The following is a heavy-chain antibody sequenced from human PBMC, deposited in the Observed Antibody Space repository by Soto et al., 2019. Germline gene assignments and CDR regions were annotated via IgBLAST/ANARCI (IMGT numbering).Heavy chain of an antibody. CDR2: ISAYNGNT. J-gene: IGHJ3*02. V-gene: IGHV1-18*01. CDR1: GYTFTSYG. Sequence: ASVKVSCKASGYTFTSYGISWVRQAPGQGLEWMGWISAYNGNTNYAQTLQGRVTMTTDTSTSTAYMELRSLRSDDTAVYYCARACPWQVLWAFDIWGQGTMVTVSS. D-gene: IGHD3-16*01. CDR3: ARACPWQVLWAFDI.